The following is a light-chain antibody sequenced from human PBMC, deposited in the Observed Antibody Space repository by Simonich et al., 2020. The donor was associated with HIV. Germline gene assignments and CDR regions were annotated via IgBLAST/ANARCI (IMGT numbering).Light chain of an antibody. V-gene: IGKV1-5*03. J-gene: IGKJ4*01. CDR3: QQYYVYPLA. Sequence: DIQMTQSPSTLSAHVGDRVTITCRASQSIDNWLAWYQQKPGKAPKLLVYEASSLQSGVPSRFSGSGSGTDFTLTISSLQSEDFATYYCQQYYVYPLAFCGGTKVEIK. CDR2: EAS. CDR1: QSIDNW.